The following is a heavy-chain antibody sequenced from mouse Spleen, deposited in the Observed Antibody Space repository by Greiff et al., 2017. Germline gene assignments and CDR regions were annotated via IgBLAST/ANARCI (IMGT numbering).Heavy chain of an antibody. CDR2: IYPGDGDT. D-gene: IGHD3-1*01. Sequence: VMLVESGAELVRPGSSVKISCKASGYAFSSYWMNWVKQRPGQGLEWIGQIYPGDGDTNYNGKFKGKATLTADKSSSTAYMQLSSLTSEDSAVYFCARPSSGAMDYWGQGTSVTVSS. CDR1: GYAFSSYW. V-gene: IGHV1-80*01. J-gene: IGHJ4*01. CDR3: ARPSSGAMDY.